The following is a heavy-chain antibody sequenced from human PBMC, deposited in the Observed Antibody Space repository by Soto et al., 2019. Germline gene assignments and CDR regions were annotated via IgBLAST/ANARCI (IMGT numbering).Heavy chain of an antibody. J-gene: IGHJ3*01. CDR1: GFTFSYYW. CDR3: ARGDRGAFDL. CDR2: IHSDGSST. D-gene: IGHD1-26*01. V-gene: IGHV3-74*01. Sequence: EVQLLESGGGLVQPGASLRLACAASGFTFSYYWMHWVRQAPGMGLVWVSRIHSDGSSTTYADSVKGRFTISRANARNTLYLQMNSLRAEDTAVYCCARGDRGAFDLWGQGTVVTVSS.